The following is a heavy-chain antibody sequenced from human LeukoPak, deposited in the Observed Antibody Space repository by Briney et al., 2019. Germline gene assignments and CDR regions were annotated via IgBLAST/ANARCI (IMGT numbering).Heavy chain of an antibody. Sequence: GGSLRLSCAASGFTFSSYAMSWVRQAPGMGLEWVSGISVGGGSTFYADSVKGRFTISRDNAKNTLYLQMNSLRAEDTAVYYCARVGHYDSSGYYHLGYWGQGTLVTVSS. CDR2: ISVGGGST. J-gene: IGHJ4*02. V-gene: IGHV3-23*01. CDR3: ARVGHYDSSGYYHLGY. D-gene: IGHD3-22*01. CDR1: GFTFSSYA.